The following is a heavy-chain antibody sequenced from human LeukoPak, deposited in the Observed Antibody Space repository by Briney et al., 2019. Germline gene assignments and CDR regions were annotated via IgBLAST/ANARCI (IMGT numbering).Heavy chain of an antibody. Sequence: SGGSLRLSCAASGFTSSKYWMLWVRQAQGKGLESVSRINTDGTVTTYADSVKGRFTVSRDNADNTMFLQINSVRDEDTAVYYCATKQWLAPPPDSWGQGTPVTVSS. J-gene: IGHJ4*02. CDR3: ATKQWLAPPPDS. D-gene: IGHD6-19*01. CDR1: GFTSSKYW. CDR2: INTDGTVT. V-gene: IGHV3-74*01.